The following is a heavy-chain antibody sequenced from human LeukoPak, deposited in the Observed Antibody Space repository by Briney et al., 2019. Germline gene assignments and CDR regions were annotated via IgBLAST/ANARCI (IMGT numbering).Heavy chain of an antibody. V-gene: IGHV4-4*07. CDR1: GGSISSYY. Sequence: SETLSLTCTVSGGSISSYYWSWIRQPAGKGLEWIGRIYTSWSTSYNPSLKSRVTMSVDTSKNQFSLKLSSGTAADAAVYYCARSPHLGTSPEHYFEYWGQETLVTVSS. J-gene: IGHJ4*02. CDR3: ARSPHLGTSPEHYFEY. CDR2: IYTSWST. D-gene: IGHD1-1*01.